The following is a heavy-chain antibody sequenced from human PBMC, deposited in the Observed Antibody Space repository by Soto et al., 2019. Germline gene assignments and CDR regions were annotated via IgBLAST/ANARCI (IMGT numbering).Heavy chain of an antibody. Sequence: EASVKVSCKASGFTFTSSAVQWVRQARGQRLEWIGWIVVGSGNTNYAQKFQERVTITRDMSTSTAYMELSSLRSEDTAVYYCARDTLTVAGNSRFDYRGQGTLVTVSS. CDR3: ARDTLTVAGNSRFDY. CDR2: IVVGSGNT. CDR1: GFTFTSSA. D-gene: IGHD6-19*01. V-gene: IGHV1-58*01. J-gene: IGHJ4*02.